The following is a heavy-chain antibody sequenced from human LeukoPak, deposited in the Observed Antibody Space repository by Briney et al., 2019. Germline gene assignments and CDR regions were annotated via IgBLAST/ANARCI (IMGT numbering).Heavy chain of an antibody. V-gene: IGHV3-30*03. CDR2: ISYDGSNK. CDR1: GFTFSSYG. Sequence: GRSLRLSCAASGFTFSSYGMHWVRQAPGKGLEWVAVISYDGSNKYYADSVKGRFTISRDNSKNTLYLQMNSLRAEDTAVYYCARGSPAYSSSPHYYFDYWGQGTLVTVSS. J-gene: IGHJ4*02. CDR3: ARGSPAYSSSPHYYFDY. D-gene: IGHD6-6*01.